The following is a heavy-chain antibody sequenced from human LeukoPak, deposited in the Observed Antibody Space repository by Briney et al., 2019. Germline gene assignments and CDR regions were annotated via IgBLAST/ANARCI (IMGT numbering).Heavy chain of an antibody. D-gene: IGHD2-15*01. CDR3: ARDGGSGGRLFDS. CDR1: DVSFSTYC. Sequence: SETLSLTCTVSDVSFSTYCWSWIRQPPGKGLEWIGYIYYSGTTNYNPSLKSRVTISVDTSKNQFSLRLSSVTAADTAVYYCARDGGSGGRLFDSWGQGTLVTVSS. CDR2: IYYSGTT. V-gene: IGHV4-59*01. J-gene: IGHJ4*02.